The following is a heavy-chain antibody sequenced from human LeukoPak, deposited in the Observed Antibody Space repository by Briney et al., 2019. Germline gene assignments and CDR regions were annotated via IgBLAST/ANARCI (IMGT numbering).Heavy chain of an antibody. CDR3: VVYTGGYRSQF. CDR1: GFTFSTYA. V-gene: IGHV3-23*01. Sequence: PGGSLRLSCAASGFTFSTYAMSWVRRAPGKGLEWVCAISAGGDATFYADSVKGRFTVSRDNSMNTLRLQMNSLSVEDTAVYYCVVYTGGYRSQFWGQGTLVTVSS. D-gene: IGHD5-24*01. J-gene: IGHJ4*02. CDR2: ISAGGDAT.